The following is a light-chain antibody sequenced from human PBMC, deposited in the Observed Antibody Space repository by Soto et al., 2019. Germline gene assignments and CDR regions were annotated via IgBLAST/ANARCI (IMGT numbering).Light chain of an antibody. CDR1: SSDVGHDNY. J-gene: IGLJ1*01. CDR2: EVS. Sequence: QSALTQPPSASGSPGQSVTISCTGTSSDVGHDNYVSWYQQHPGTAPKLMIYEVSKRPSGVPDRFSGSKSGTTASLAVSGLQAEDEADYYCHSYAGSNNYVFGTGTKLTVL. CDR3: HSYAGSNNYV. V-gene: IGLV2-8*01.